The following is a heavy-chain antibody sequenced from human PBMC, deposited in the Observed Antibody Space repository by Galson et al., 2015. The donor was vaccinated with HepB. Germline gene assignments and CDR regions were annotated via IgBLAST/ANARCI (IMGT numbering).Heavy chain of an antibody. D-gene: IGHD6-13*01. Sequence: SLRLSCAASGFTVSSNYMSWVRQAPGKGLEWVSVIYSGGSTYYADSVKDRFTISRDNSKNTLYLQLNSLRAEDSAVYYCARGGYSSSWYVRYFDLWGRGTLVTVSA. CDR2: IYSGGST. V-gene: IGHV3-66*01. CDR1: GFTVSSNY. CDR3: ARGGYSSSWYVRYFDL. J-gene: IGHJ2*01.